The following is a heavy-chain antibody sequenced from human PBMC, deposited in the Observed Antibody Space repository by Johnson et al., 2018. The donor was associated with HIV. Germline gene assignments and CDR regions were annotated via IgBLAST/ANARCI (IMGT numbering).Heavy chain of an antibody. J-gene: IGHJ3*02. CDR2: ISYDGTNK. V-gene: IGHV3-30*03. CDR3: ARDLAYNSRWTGAFDI. CDR1: GFTFRSYG. D-gene: IGHD6-13*01. Sequence: MRLVESGGGVVQPGRSLRLSCAASGFTFRSYGMHWVRQAPGKGLEWVAVISYDGTNKYYADSVKGRFTISRDNSKNTLYLHMNNLRAEDTAVYYCARDLAYNSRWTGAFDIWGQGTMVTVSS.